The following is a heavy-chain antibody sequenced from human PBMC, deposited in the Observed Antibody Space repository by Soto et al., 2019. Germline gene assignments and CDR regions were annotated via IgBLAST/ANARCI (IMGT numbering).Heavy chain of an antibody. Sequence: QVQLVQSGAEVKKPGSSVKVSCKASGGTFSSYAISWVRQAPGQGLEWMGGIIPIFGTANYAQKFQGRVTITAEESTSTAYMELSSLRSEDTAVYYCARGGGFYWGGDCYSDAFDIWGQGTMVTVSS. D-gene: IGHD2-21*02. V-gene: IGHV1-69*01. CDR2: IIPIFGTA. CDR3: ARGGGFYWGGDCYSDAFDI. CDR1: GGTFSSYA. J-gene: IGHJ3*02.